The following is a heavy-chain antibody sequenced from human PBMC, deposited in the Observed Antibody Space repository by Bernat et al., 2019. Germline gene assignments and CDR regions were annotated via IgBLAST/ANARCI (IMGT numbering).Heavy chain of an antibody. CDR3: ARIPGIAVGIRLLHPFDY. J-gene: IGHJ4*02. CDR2: INSDGSST. CDR1: GFTFSSYW. V-gene: IGHV3-74*01. Sequence: EVQLVESGGGLVQPGGSLRLSCAASGFTFSSYWMHWVRQAPGKGLVWVSRINSDGSSTSYADSVKGRFTISRDNAKNTLYLPMNSLRAEDTAVYYCARIPGIAVGIRLLHPFDYWGQGTLVTVSS. D-gene: IGHD6-19*01.